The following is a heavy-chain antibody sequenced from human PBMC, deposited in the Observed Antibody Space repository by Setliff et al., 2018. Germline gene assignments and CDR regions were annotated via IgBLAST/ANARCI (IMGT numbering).Heavy chain of an antibody. D-gene: IGHD2-8*01. J-gene: IGHJ5*02. CDR3: ERLVRYCTQRACQRTQDADL. CDR1: GYTFDDYG. CDR2: ISAYNGNT. V-gene: IGHV1-18*01. Sequence: ASVKVSCKTSGYTFDDYGIAWVRQAPGQGLEWMGWISAYNGNTHIKEKFQGRVSMTTDTSTNTGYMELRNLTPDDTAVYFCERLVRYCTQRACQRTQDADLWGQGTQVTVSS.